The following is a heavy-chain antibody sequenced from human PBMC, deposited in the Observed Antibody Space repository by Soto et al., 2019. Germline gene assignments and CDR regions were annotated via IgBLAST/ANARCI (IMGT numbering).Heavy chain of an antibody. Sequence: GGSLRLSCAASGFTFSSYGMHWVRQAPGKGLEWVAVIWYDGSNKYYADSVKGRFTISRDNSKNTLYLQMNSLRAEDTAVYYCARDGPSYGDYVRYFDYWGQGTLVTVSS. D-gene: IGHD4-17*01. CDR1: GFTFSSYG. CDR3: ARDGPSYGDYVRYFDY. J-gene: IGHJ4*02. V-gene: IGHV3-33*01. CDR2: IWYDGSNK.